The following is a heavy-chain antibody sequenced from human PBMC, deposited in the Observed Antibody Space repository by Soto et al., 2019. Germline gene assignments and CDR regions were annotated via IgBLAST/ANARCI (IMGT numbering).Heavy chain of an antibody. CDR2: ISAYNGNT. J-gene: IGHJ4*02. V-gene: IGHV1-18*04. CDR3: ARGQWLVNYAHFDY. CDR1: GYTFTSYG. D-gene: IGHD6-19*01. Sequence: VASVKVSCKASGYTFTSYGISWVRQAPGQGLEWMGWISAYNGNTNYAQKLQGRVTMTTDTSTSTAYMELRSLRSDDTAGYYCARGQWLVNYAHFDYWGQGTLVTVSS.